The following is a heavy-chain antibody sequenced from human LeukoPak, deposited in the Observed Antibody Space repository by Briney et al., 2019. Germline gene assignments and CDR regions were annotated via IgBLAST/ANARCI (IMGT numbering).Heavy chain of an antibody. J-gene: IGHJ6*02. Sequence: GESLKISCKGSGYSFTSYWIGWVRQMPGKGLEWMGIIYPGDSDTRYSPSFQGQVTISADKSISTAYLQWSSLKASDTAMYYCAIQGSLVSDYYYDMDVWGQGTTVTVSS. D-gene: IGHD1-26*01. CDR2: IYPGDSDT. V-gene: IGHV5-51*01. CDR3: AIQGSLVSDYYYDMDV. CDR1: GYSFTSYW.